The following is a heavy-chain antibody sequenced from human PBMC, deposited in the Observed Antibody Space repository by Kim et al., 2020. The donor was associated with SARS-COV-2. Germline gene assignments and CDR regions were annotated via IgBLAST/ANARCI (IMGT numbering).Heavy chain of an antibody. D-gene: IGHD2-2*01. Sequence: GGSLRLSCAASGFTFSSYGMHWVRQAPGKGLEWVAVISYDGSNKYYADSVKGRFTISRDNSKNTLYLQMNSLRAEDTAVYYCATGLVDTCSSTSCYAPNYYYYMDVWGKGTTVTVSS. V-gene: IGHV3-30*03. CDR1: GFTFSSYG. J-gene: IGHJ6*03. CDR2: ISYDGSNK. CDR3: ATGLVDTCSSTSCYAPNYYYYMDV.